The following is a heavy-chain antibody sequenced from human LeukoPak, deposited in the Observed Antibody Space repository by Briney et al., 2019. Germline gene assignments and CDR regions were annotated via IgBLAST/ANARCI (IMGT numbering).Heavy chain of an antibody. D-gene: IGHD1-26*01. V-gene: IGHV4-34*01. CDR2: INHSGST. J-gene: IGHJ4*02. CDR3: ARRGVVGATRAFGY. CDR1: GGSFSGYY. Sequence: SETLSLTCAVYGGSFSGYYWSWIRQPPGKGLEWIGEINHSGSTNYNPSLKSRVTISVGTSKNQFSLKLSSVTAADTAVYYCARRGVVGATRAFGYWGQGILVTVSS.